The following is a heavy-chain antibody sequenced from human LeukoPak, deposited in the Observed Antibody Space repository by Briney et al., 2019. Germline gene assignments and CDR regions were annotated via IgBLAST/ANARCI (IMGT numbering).Heavy chain of an antibody. CDR2: IYNSGNT. J-gene: IGHJ3*02. Sequence: SETLSLTCTVSGGSTNNYYWTWIRQPPGKGLEWIGNIYNSGNTNYNPSLKSRVTISVDTSKNQFSLKLSSVTAADTAVYFCARGPYSYDSSGAFDIWGQGTMVTVSS. CDR3: ARGPYSYDSSGAFDI. D-gene: IGHD3-22*01. V-gene: IGHV4-59*08. CDR1: GGSTNNYY.